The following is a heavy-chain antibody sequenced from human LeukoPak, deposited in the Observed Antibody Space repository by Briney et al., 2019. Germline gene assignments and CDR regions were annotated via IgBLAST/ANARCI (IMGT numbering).Heavy chain of an antibody. V-gene: IGHV1-18*01. D-gene: IGHD5-12*01. J-gene: IGHJ4*02. Sequence: GASVNVSFKASVCTFNSYGINWLGQAPGQGLEGVGWITIYKANTTYAQKFKGRVTMTKDTYTRTAYMDLRSPRSDDTAVYYCARVRSDSGYDLGIDHWGKGTLVTVSS. CDR3: ARVRSDSGYDLGIDH. CDR2: ITIYKANT. CDR1: VCTFNSYG.